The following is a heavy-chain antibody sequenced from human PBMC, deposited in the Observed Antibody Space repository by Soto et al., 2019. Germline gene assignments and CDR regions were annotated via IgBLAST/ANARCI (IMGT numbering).Heavy chain of an antibody. D-gene: IGHD1-26*01. CDR3: AKAIVGATLWGWYFDL. V-gene: IGHV3-23*01. Sequence: GGSLRLSCAASGFTFSSYAMSWVRQAPGKGLEWVSAISGSGGSTYYADSVKGRFTISRDNSKNTLYLQMNSLRAEDTAVYYCAKAIVGATLWGWYFDLWGRGTLVTVSS. CDR2: ISGSGGST. CDR1: GFTFSSYA. J-gene: IGHJ2*01.